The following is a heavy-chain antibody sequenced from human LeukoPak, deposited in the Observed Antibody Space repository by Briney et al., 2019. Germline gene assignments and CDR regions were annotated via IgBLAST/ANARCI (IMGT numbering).Heavy chain of an antibody. CDR2: ISGSGGST. Sequence: PGGSLRLSCAASGFTFSSYAMSWVRQAPGKGLEWVSAISGSGGSTYYADSVKGRFTISRDNSKNTLYLQMNSLRAEDTAVYYCAKVTGAAFDYDFWSGYYGYFQHWGQGTLVTVSS. CDR3: AKVTGAAFDYDFWSGYYGYFQH. J-gene: IGHJ1*01. V-gene: IGHV3-23*01. CDR1: GFTFSSYA. D-gene: IGHD3-3*01.